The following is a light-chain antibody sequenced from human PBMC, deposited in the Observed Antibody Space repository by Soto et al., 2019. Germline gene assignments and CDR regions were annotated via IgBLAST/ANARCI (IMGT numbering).Light chain of an antibody. CDR1: QDISNY. V-gene: IGKV1-33*01. CDR3: QQYDNLPLT. J-gene: IGKJ4*01. CDR2: DAS. Sequence: DIQMTQSPSSLSASVGDRVTITCQASQDISNYLNWFQQKPGKAPKLLIYDASNLGTGVRSRFSGSGSGTDFTFTISSLQPEDIATYYCQQYDNLPLTFGGGTKVDIK.